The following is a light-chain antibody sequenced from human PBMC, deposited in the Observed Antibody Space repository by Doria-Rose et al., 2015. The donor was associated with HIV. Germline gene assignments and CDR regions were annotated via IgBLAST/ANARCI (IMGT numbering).Light chain of an antibody. CDR2: WAS. J-gene: IGKJ3*01. V-gene: IGKV4-1*01. Sequence: MTQSPESLGMSLGERATLNCKSNQSLLYTSKNYLAWYQQIPGQPPKLLIYWASTRQSGVPARFSGSGSGTDFTLTISSLEAEDVAVYYCQQYYDTPSFGPGTTVDIK. CDR3: QQYYDTPS. CDR1: QSLLYTSKNY.